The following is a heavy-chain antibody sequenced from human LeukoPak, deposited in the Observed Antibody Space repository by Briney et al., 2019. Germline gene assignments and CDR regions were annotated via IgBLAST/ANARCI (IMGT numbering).Heavy chain of an antibody. CDR2: IIPIFGTA. CDR1: GGTFSSYA. CDR3: ARGETYYYDSSGYPNWFDP. Sequence: SVKVSCKASGGTFSSYAISWVRQAPGQGLEWMGGIIPIFGTANYAQKFQGRVTITADESTSTAYMELSSLRSEDTAVYYCARGETYYYDSSGYPNWFDPWGQGTLVTVSS. J-gene: IGHJ5*02. V-gene: IGHV1-69*01. D-gene: IGHD3-22*01.